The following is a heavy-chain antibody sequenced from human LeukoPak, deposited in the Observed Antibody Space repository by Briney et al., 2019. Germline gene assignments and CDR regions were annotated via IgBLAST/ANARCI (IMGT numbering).Heavy chain of an antibody. CDR1: GFTFSSYE. CDR2: ISSSSSYI. D-gene: IGHD3-22*01. J-gene: IGHJ3*02. CDR3: ARDYYDSSGYSGAFDI. Sequence: GGSLRLSCAASGFTFSSYEMNWVRQAPGKGLEWVSSISSSSSYIYYADSVKGRFTISRDNAKNSLYLQMNSLRAEDTAVYYCARDYYDSSGYSGAFDIWGQGTMVTVSS. V-gene: IGHV3-21*01.